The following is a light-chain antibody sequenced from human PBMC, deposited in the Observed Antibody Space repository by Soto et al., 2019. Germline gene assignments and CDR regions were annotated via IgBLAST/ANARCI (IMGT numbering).Light chain of an antibody. V-gene: IGKV1-39*01. CDR1: QTISNF. J-gene: IGKJ1*01. CDR3: QQSHSAPPT. Sequence: DIQMTQSPSSLSASVGDRVTITCWASQTISNFLNWYQQRQGQVPKLLIYAASSLHTGVPDRFSGSGSGTDFTLTISSLQPEDFTTYYCQQSHSAPPTFGQGTKVDIK. CDR2: AAS.